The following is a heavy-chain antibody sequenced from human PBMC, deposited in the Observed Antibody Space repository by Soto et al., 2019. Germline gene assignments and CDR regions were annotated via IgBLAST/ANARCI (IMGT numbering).Heavy chain of an antibody. V-gene: IGHV4-30-2*01. Sequence: QLQLQESGSGLVKPSQTLSLTCAVSGGSISSGGYSWSWIRQPPGKGLEWIGYIYHSGSTYYNPSLKSRVTISVDRSKNQFSLQLSSVTAADTAVYYCARSLTTWSVSGGSVFDPWGQGTLVTVSS. J-gene: IGHJ5*02. D-gene: IGHD3-16*01. CDR1: GGSISSGGYS. CDR3: ARSLTTWSVSGGSVFDP. CDR2: IYHSGST.